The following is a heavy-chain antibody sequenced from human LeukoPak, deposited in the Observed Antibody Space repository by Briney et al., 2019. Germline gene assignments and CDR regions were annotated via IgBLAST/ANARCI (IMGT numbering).Heavy chain of an antibody. J-gene: IGHJ1*01. D-gene: IGHD2-2*01. CDR1: GGSKRGFN. Sequence: SETLSLTCTVTGGSKRGFNWRLSGQPAGKGLEWIGRIHTSGTTWYNASLKSRVTISVDTSKNQFSLKLSSVTAADTAVYYCARSSTSRWYGDSQHWGQSTLVTVSS. CDR3: ARSSTSRWYGDSQH. CDR2: IHTSGTT. V-gene: IGHV4-4*07.